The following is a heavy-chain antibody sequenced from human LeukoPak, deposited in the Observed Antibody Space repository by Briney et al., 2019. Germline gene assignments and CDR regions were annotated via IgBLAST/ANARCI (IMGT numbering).Heavy chain of an antibody. D-gene: IGHD3-22*01. CDR1: GYSFTNYW. CDR3: ARRPNFLDRSGNYYFDY. CDR2: IYPGDSDT. J-gene: IGHJ4*02. V-gene: IGHV5-51*01. Sequence: GESLKISCKGFGYSFTNYWIGRVRQMPGKGLEWMGVIYPGDSDTRYSPSFQGQVTISADESISTAYLQWSGLEASDTATYYCARRPNFLDRSGNYYFDYWGQGTLVTVSS.